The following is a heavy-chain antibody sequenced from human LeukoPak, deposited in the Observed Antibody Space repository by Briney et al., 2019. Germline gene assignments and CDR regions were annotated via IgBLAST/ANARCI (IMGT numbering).Heavy chain of an antibody. V-gene: IGHV1-69*01. CDR2: IIPIFGTA. Sequence: GSSVKVSCKASGGTFSSYAISWVRQAPGQGLEWMGGIIPIFGTANYAQKFQGRVTITADESTSTAYMELSSLRSEDTAVYYCARLVEVPAAIQDYYYYMDVWGKGTTVTVSS. CDR1: GGTFSSYA. D-gene: IGHD2-2*01. J-gene: IGHJ6*03. CDR3: ARLVEVPAAIQDYYYYMDV.